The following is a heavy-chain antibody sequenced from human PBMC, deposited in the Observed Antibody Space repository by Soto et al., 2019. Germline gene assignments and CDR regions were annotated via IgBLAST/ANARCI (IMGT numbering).Heavy chain of an antibody. V-gene: IGHV4-30-4*01. CDR1: GGSISSGDYY. Sequence: SETLSLTCTVSGGSISSGDYYWSWIRQPPGKGLEWIGYIYYSGSTYYNPSLKSRVTISVDTSKNQFSLKLSSVTAADTAVYYFARDQRDCSSTSCYYGMDVWGQGTTVTVSS. J-gene: IGHJ6*02. D-gene: IGHD2-2*01. CDR3: ARDQRDCSSTSCYYGMDV. CDR2: IYYSGST.